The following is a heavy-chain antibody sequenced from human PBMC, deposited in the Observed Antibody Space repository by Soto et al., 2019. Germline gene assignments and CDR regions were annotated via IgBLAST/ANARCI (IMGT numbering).Heavy chain of an antibody. Sequence: LSLTCTVSGGSISSYYWSWIRQPPGKGLEWIGYISYSGSTNYNPSLKSRVTISVGTSTNQFSLKLSSVTASDTAVYYCAREAGSNYYYFYALDVWGQGTKVTVSS. V-gene: IGHV4-59*01. CDR3: AREAGSNYYYFYALDV. CDR2: ISYSGST. J-gene: IGHJ6*02. CDR1: GGSISSYY. D-gene: IGHD4-4*01.